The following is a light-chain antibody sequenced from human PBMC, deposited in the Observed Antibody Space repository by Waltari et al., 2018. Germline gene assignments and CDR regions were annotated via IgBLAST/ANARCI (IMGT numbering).Light chain of an antibody. Sequence: DIVMTQSPDSLTVSLGARATLNCKSSQSVFDNSGNNNSLAWYQQKPGQPPNLLISWASARESGVPDRFSGSGSGADFTLTISSLRAEDVAVYYCQQYFSTPFTFGQGTRLDIK. CDR2: WAS. V-gene: IGKV4-1*01. J-gene: IGKJ2*01. CDR1: QSVFDNSGNNNS. CDR3: QQYFSTPFT.